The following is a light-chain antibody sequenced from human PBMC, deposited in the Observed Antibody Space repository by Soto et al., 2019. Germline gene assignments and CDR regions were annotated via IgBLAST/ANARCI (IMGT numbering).Light chain of an antibody. J-gene: IGKJ1*01. CDR2: KAS. CDR1: QNINNY. V-gene: IGKV1-5*03. CDR3: QHYNSYSEA. Sequence: DIQMTQSPSSLSASVGDRFTITCQASQNINNYLNWYQQKPGRAPKLLIYKASTLKSGVPSRFSGSGSGTEFTLTISSLQPDDFATYYCQHYNSYSEAFGQGTKVDIK.